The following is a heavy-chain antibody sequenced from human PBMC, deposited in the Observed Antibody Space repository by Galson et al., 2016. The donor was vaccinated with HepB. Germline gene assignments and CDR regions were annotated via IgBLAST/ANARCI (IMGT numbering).Heavy chain of an antibody. D-gene: IGHD3-16*01. J-gene: IGHJ4*02. CDR1: GFTFSIYA. Sequence: SLRLSCAASGFTFSIYAMHWVRQAPGNGLEWVTIISYDGSNKYYADSVKGRFTDSRDNSKNTLYLQMNSLRPEDTAVYYCARPIALGGVSPDCNYWGQGTLVTVSS. V-gene: IGHV3-30*04. CDR2: ISYDGSNK. CDR3: ARPIALGGVSPDCNY.